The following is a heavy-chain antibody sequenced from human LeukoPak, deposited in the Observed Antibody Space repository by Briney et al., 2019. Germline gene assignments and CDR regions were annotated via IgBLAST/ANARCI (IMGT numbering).Heavy chain of an antibody. J-gene: IGHJ5*02. CDR1: GGSISSSSYY. V-gene: IGHV4-39*07. CDR3: AREVATDAAHNWFDP. D-gene: IGHD4-23*01. CDR2: IYYSGST. Sequence: SETLSLTCTVSGGSISSSSYYWGWIRQPPGKGLEWIGSIYYSGSTYYNPSLKSRVTISVDTSKNQFSLKLSSVTAADTAVYYCAREVATDAAHNWFDPWGQGTLVTVSS.